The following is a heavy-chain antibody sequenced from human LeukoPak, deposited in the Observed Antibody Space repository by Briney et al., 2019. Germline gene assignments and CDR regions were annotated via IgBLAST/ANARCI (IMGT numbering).Heavy chain of an antibody. Sequence: PGGSLRLSCAASGFTFSSYEMNWVRQAPGKGLEWVSYISSSGSTIYYADSVKGRFTISRDNAKNSLYLQMNSLRAEDTAVYYCARDLGYCTSTSCYSWYGMDVWGKGTTVTVSS. D-gene: IGHD2-2*02. CDR2: ISSSGSTI. CDR3: ARDLGYCTSTSCYSWYGMDV. CDR1: GFTFSSYE. J-gene: IGHJ6*04. V-gene: IGHV3-48*03.